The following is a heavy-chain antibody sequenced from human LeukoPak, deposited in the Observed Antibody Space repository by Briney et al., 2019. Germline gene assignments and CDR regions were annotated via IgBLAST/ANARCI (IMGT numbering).Heavy chain of an antibody. J-gene: IGHJ2*01. V-gene: IGHV4-39*01. CDR2: IDNSGST. D-gene: IGHD3-22*01. CDR1: GGSISGSSCN. CDR3: ARGYDGSGYYYRNWYFDL. Sequence: PSETLSLTCTVSGGSISGSSCNWGWIRQPPGKGLEWIGSIDNSGSTSYNPSLKSRATISADTSKDQFSLKLSSVTAADTAVYYCARGYDGSGYYYRNWYFDLWGRGTLVTVSS.